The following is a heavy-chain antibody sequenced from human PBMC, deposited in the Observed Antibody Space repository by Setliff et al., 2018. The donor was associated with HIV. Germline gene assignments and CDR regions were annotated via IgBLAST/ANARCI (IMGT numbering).Heavy chain of an antibody. CDR1: GGTFSSFA. J-gene: IGHJ6*03. V-gene: IGHV1-69*13. D-gene: IGHD6-6*01. CDR3: ARRAAGGSSPNDYMDV. Sequence: GASVKVSCKASGGTFSSFAIHWVRQAPGQGLEWMGGIIPMFGTANYAQKFHGRVTITADESTNTAYMELSSRRSEDTAVYYCARRAAGGSSPNDYMDVWGKGTTVTVSS. CDR2: IIPMFGTA.